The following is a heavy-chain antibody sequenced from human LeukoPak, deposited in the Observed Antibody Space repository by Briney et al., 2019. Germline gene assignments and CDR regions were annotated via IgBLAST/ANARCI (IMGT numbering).Heavy chain of an antibody. CDR3: ARAPSFGDYGGDY. J-gene: IGHJ4*02. CDR1: GYNFTNYG. Sequence: ASVKVSCKASGYNFTNYGISWVRQAPGQGLEWVGWISAYGGDTNYAQKLQGRLTMTTDTSPGTAHLELRSLTSADTAVYYCARAPSFGDYGGDYWGQGTLVTVSS. D-gene: IGHD4-17*01. CDR2: ISAYGGDT. V-gene: IGHV1-18*01.